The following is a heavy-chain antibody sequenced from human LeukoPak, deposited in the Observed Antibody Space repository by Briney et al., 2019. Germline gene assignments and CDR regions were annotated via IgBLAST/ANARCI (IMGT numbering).Heavy chain of an antibody. J-gene: IGHJ6*02. V-gene: IGHV3-13*01. D-gene: IGHD3-16*01. CDR3: AVTFSQDGMDV. Sequence: PGGSLRPSCAASGFTFSSYDMHWVRQATGKGLEWVSAIGTAGDTYYPGSVKGRFTISRENAKNSLYLQMNSLRAGDTAVYYCAVTFSQDGMDVWGQGTTVTVSS. CDR1: GFTFSSYD. CDR2: IGTAGDT.